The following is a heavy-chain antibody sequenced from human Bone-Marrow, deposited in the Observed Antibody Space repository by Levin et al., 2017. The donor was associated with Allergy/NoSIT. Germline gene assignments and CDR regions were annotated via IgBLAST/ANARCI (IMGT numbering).Heavy chain of an antibody. CDR3: ARALVGVLVVYAINWFDP. V-gene: IGHV1-8*01. J-gene: IGHJ5*02. CDR1: GYTFTSYD. Sequence: GESLKISCKASGYTFTSYDINWVRQATGQGLEWMGWMNPNSGNTGYAQKFQGRVTMTRNTSISTAYMELSSLRSEDTAVYYCARALVGVLVVYAINWFDPWGQGTLVTVSS. CDR2: MNPNSGNT. D-gene: IGHD2-8*02.